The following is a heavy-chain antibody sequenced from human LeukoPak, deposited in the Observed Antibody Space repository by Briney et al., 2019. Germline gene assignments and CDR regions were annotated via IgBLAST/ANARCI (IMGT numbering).Heavy chain of an antibody. V-gene: IGHV4-61*02. Sequence: SETLSLTCTVSGGSISSGSYYWSWIRQPAGKGLEWIGRIYTSGSTNYNPSLKSRVTISVDTSKNQFSLKLSSVTAADTAVYYCARTTLRSPSMRENAFYIWGQGTMVTVSS. J-gene: IGHJ3*02. CDR2: IYTSGST. CDR1: GGSISSGSYY. CDR3: ARTTLRSPSMRENAFYI. D-gene: IGHD3-16*01.